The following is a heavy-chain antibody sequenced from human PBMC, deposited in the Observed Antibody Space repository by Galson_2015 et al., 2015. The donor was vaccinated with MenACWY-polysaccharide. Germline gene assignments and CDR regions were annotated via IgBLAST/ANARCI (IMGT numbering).Heavy chain of an antibody. CDR1: GFTFTRYW. CDR2: IKEDGSEN. V-gene: IGHV3-7*04. Sequence: SLRLSCAASGFTFTRYWMSWVRQAPGKGLEWVANIKEDGSENYYVDSVKGRFTISRDNAKTSLYLQMNSLRAEDTAVYYCARGTGGPSYYYGMDVWGQGTTVTVSS. CDR3: ARGTGGPSYYYGMDV. J-gene: IGHJ6*02. D-gene: IGHD7-27*01.